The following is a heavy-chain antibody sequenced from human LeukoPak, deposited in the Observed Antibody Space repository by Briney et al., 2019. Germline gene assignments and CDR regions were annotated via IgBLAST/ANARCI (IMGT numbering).Heavy chain of an antibody. Sequence: GGSLRLSCAASGFTFSDAWMSWVRQAPGKGLEWVGRIKRKTDGGTTDYGAPVRGRFTISRDDSKNTLYLQMNSLKTEDTAMYYCTTEGYCSGGNCYSFDNWGQGTLVTVSS. D-gene: IGHD2-15*01. V-gene: IGHV3-15*01. CDR2: IKRKTDGGTT. J-gene: IGHJ4*02. CDR1: GFTFSDAW. CDR3: TTEGYCSGGNCYSFDN.